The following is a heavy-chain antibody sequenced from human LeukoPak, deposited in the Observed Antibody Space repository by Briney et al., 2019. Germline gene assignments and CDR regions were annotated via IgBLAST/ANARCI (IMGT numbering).Heavy chain of an antibody. J-gene: IGHJ6*02. Sequence: GGSLRLSCAASGFTVSSNYMSWVRQAPGKGLEWVSVIYSGGSTYYADSVKGRFTISRDNSKNTLYLQMNSLRAEDTAVYYCARRRYCSGGSCPYGMDVCGQGTTVTVSS. CDR2: IYSGGST. CDR3: ARRRYCSGGSCPYGMDV. V-gene: IGHV3-66*04. D-gene: IGHD2-15*01. CDR1: GFTVSSNY.